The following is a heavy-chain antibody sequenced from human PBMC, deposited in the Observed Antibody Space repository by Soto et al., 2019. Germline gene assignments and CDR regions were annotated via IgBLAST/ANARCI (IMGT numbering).Heavy chain of an antibody. CDR1: GYTFSSYY. Sequence: QVQLVQSGAGVKKPGASVKFSCKASGYTFSSYYLHWVRQAPGQGLEWMGIINPGGGSTSYAQKFQGRVTMTRDTFKSTVYMGVTSLRSEDTAGYYCARASSGATYAHFDYWGQGTLVSVSS. D-gene: IGHD6-19*01. V-gene: IGHV1-46*01. CDR2: INPGGGST. CDR3: ARASSGATYAHFDY. J-gene: IGHJ4*02.